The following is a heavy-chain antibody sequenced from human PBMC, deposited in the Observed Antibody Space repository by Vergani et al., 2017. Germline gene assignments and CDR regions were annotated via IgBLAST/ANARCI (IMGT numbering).Heavy chain of an antibody. D-gene: IGHD3-22*01. CDR2: MNPNSGNH. CDR1: GYTFNSHD. CDR3: ARGPYYYDSSGYYYSNDY. Sequence: QVQLVQSGAEVKKPGASVKVSCKASGYTFNSHDISWVRQATGQGLEWMGWMNPNSGNHCYAQKFPGRVTMTRNTSITTAYMELSSLRSEDTAVYYCARGPYYYDSSGYYYSNDYWGQGTLVTVSS. J-gene: IGHJ4*02. V-gene: IGHV1-8*01.